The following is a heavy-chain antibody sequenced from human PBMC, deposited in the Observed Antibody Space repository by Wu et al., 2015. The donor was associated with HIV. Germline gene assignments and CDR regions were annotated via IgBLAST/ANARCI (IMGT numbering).Heavy chain of an antibody. CDR3: ARTILYSGSYFDY. V-gene: IGHV1-46*02. Sequence: QVQLVQSGAEVKKPGASVKVSCKTSGYTFNSYFIHWVRQAPGQGLEWMGIINPSXGSTSYAQKFQGRVTMTRDTSTTTVYMELSSLRSDDTAVFFCARTILYSGSYFDYWGQGTLVTVSS. J-gene: IGHJ4*02. D-gene: IGHD1-26*01. CDR1: GYTFNSYF. CDR2: INPSXGST.